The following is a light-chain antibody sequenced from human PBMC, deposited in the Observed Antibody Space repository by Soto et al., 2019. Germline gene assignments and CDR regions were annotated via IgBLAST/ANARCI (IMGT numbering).Light chain of an antibody. Sequence: QSVLTQPPSASGTPGQRVTISCSGTSSNVGRNTVKWYRQLPGAATKLLIGSSDQRPSRVPYRFSGSQSGTSASLAISGLQSADEEDYICAAWYDSLNAGAFGGGSKLTVL. J-gene: IGLJ3*02. CDR3: AAWYDSLNAGA. CDR2: SSD. V-gene: IGLV1-44*01. CDR1: SSNVGRNT.